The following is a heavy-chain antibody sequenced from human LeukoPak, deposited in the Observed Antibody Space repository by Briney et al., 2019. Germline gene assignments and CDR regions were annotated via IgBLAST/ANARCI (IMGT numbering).Heavy chain of an antibody. CDR2: ISGNSIYI. J-gene: IGHJ4*02. CDR1: GFTFSSYS. V-gene: IGHV3-21*04. CDR3: ARDLPGGGGDY. D-gene: IGHD1-14*01. Sequence: GGSLRLSCAASGFTFSSYSMNWVRQAPGKGLEWVSSISGNSIYIYYADSVKGRFTISRDNSKNTLYLQMNSLRAEDTAVYYCARDLPGGGGDYWGQGTLVTVSS.